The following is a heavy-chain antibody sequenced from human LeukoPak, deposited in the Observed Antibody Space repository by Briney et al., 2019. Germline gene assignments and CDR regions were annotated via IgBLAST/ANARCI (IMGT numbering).Heavy chain of an antibody. V-gene: IGHV5-10-1*01. CDR3: AREEMATIG. D-gene: IGHD5-24*01. CDR1: GYKFSSYW. Sequence: PGESLKISCKGSGYKFSSYWNNWVRQMPGKGLEWMGRIDPSDSYTNYSPSFQGHVTISADKSISTAYLQWSSLKASDTAMYYCAREEMATIGWGQGTLVTVSS. CDR2: IDPSDSYT. J-gene: IGHJ4*02.